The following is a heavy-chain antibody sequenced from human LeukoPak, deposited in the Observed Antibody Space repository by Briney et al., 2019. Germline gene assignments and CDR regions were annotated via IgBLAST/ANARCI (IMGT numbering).Heavy chain of an antibody. D-gene: IGHD2-2*01. CDR3: ARGDSSTSCYDY. CDR2: IYYSGST. CDR1: GGSISSGDYY. Sequence: PSETLSLTCTVSGGSISSGDYYWSWIRQPPGKGLEWIGYIYYSGSTYYNPSLKSRVTISVDTSKNQFSLKLSSVTAADTAVYYCARGDSSTSCYDYWGQRTLVTVSS. V-gene: IGHV4-30-4*08. J-gene: IGHJ4*02.